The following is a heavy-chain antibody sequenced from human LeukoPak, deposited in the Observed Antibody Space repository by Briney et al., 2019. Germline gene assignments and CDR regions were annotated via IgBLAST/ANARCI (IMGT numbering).Heavy chain of an antibody. J-gene: IGHJ1*01. Sequence: PSETLSLTCTVSGGSISSGDYYWSWIRQPPGKGLEWIGYIYYSGSTYYNPSLKSRVTISVDTSKNQFSLKLSSVTAADTAVYYCASYGDFQYFQHWGQGTLVTVSS. V-gene: IGHV4-30-4*08. D-gene: IGHD4-17*01. CDR1: GGSISSGDYY. CDR2: IYYSGST. CDR3: ASYGDFQYFQH.